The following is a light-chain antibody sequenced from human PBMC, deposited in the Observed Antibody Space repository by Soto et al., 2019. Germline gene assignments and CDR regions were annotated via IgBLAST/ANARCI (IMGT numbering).Light chain of an antibody. V-gene: IGLV2-23*01. CDR1: SSDVGGHNI. CDR3: CSYSRSSTLL. CDR2: DAS. J-gene: IGLJ1*01. Sequence: QSVLTQPASVSGSPGQSITVSCTGNSSDVGGHNIVSWYQQHPGKAPKVVIYDASKRPSGVSDRFSGSKSGNTASLTISGLQPEEEAEYYCCSYSRSSTLLFGTGTKVTV.